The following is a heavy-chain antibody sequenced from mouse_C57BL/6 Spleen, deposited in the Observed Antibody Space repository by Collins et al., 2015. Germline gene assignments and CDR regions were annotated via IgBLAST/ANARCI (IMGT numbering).Heavy chain of an antibody. Sequence: QVQLQQSGPELVKPGASVKISCKASGYAFSSSWMNWVKQRPGKGLEWIGRIYPGNGDTNYNGNFKGKATLTTDKSSSTACMQLSSLTSEDSAVYFCARIYDGYPYAMDHWGQGTSVTVSS. J-gene: IGHJ4*01. V-gene: IGHV1-82*01. CDR2: IYPGNGDT. CDR3: ARIYDGYPYAMDH. CDR1: GYAFSSSW. D-gene: IGHD2-3*01.